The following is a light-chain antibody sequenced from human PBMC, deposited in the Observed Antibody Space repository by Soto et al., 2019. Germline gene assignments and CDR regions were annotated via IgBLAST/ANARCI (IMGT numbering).Light chain of an antibody. Sequence: ESVLTQSPGTLSLSPGERATLSCRASQSVSSKYLAWYQQKPGQAPRLLIYATSSRATGVPDRFSGSGSGTEFTPTISALEPEDFAVYYCQHYDNAPLSTFGQGTRLEI. CDR1: QSVSSKY. V-gene: IGKV3-20*01. CDR3: QHYDNAPLST. J-gene: IGKJ2*01. CDR2: ATS.